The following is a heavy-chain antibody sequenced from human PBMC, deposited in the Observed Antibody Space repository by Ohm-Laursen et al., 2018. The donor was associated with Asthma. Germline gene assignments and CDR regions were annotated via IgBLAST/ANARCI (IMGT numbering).Heavy chain of an antibody. J-gene: IGHJ4*02. CDR3: AKGPVSN. CDR2: ISYDGSNK. V-gene: IGHV3-30*18. Sequence: SLRLSCAASGFTFSSYGMHWVRQAPGKGLEWVAVISYDGSNKYYADSVKGRFTISRDNSKNTLYLQMNSLRDEDTAVYYCAKGPVSNWGQGTLVTVSS. CDR1: GFTFSSYG.